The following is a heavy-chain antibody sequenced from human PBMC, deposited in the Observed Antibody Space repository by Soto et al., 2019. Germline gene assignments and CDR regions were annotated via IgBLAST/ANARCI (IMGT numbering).Heavy chain of an antibody. CDR1: GGSITSSY. CDR2: IYYRGST. V-gene: IGHV4-59*01. D-gene: IGHD3-10*01. CDR3: ARHSLVRGLDYYFYGMDV. J-gene: IGHJ6*02. Sequence: PSETLSLTCTVSGGSITSSYWSWIRQPPGKGLEWIGYIYYRGSTNTNPSLKSRAIMSVDTPKSQFSLRLTSVTAADTAVYYCARHSLVRGLDYYFYGMDVWGHGTTVTVSS.